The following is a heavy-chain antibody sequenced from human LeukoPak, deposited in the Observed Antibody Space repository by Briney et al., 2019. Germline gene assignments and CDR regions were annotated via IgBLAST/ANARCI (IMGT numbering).Heavy chain of an antibody. CDR3: ARDLVGANSDY. D-gene: IGHD1-26*01. J-gene: IGHJ4*02. V-gene: IGHV1-69*13. CDR2: IIPIFGTA. Sequence: GASVKVSCKASGGTFSSYAISWVRQAPGQGLEWMGGIIPIFGTANYAQKFQGRATITADESTSTAYMELSSLRSEDTAVYYCARDLVGANSDYWGQGTLVTVSS. CDR1: GGTFSSYA.